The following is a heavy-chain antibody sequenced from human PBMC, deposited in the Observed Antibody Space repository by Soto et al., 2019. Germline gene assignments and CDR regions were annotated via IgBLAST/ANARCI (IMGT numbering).Heavy chain of an antibody. CDR1: GGSVSSGSYY. V-gene: IGHV4-61*01. CDR3: ARALYVFWSGYPYNYGMDV. J-gene: IGHJ6*02. Sequence: SETLSLTCTVSGGSVSSGSYYWSWIRQPPGKGLEWIGYIYYSGSTNYNPSLKSRVTISVDTSKNQFSLKLSSVTAADTAVYYCARALYVFWSGYPYNYGMDVWGQGTPVTFS. D-gene: IGHD3-3*01. CDR2: IYYSGST.